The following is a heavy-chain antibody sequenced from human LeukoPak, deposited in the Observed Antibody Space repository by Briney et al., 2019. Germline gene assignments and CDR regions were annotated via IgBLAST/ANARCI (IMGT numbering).Heavy chain of an antibody. CDR3: ARSMVVTPHYYYYMDV. CDR2: IDWDDDK. CDR1: GGSISSYYW. Sequence: TLSLTCTVSGGSISSYYWSWIRQPPGKALEWLARIDWDDDKYYSTSLKTRLTISKDTSKNQVVLTMTNMDPVDTATYYCARSMVVTPHYYYYMDVWGKGTTVTVSS. V-gene: IGHV2-70*11. J-gene: IGHJ6*03. D-gene: IGHD4-23*01.